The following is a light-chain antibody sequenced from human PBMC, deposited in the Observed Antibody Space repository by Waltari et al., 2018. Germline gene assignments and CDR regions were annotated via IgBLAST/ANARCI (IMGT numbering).Light chain of an antibody. V-gene: IGLV3-19*01. CDR3: HSRDSSGNVL. J-gene: IGLJ2*01. CDR2: GKN. Sequence: SSELTQDPAVSVALGQTVWITCQGASRRTYYVSWFHQKPGQAPALVIYGKNNRPTGIPDRLSASSSGSTASLTIIGAQAEDEADYYCHSRDSSGNVLIGGGTKLTVV. CDR1: SRRTYY.